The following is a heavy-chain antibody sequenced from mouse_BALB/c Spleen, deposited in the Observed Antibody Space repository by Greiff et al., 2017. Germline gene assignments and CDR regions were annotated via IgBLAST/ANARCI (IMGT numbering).Heavy chain of an antibody. CDR3: ARSYYVPDY. CDR1: GYTFTSYW. V-gene: IGHV1-87*01. CDR2: IYPGDGDT. J-gene: IGHJ2*01. D-gene: IGHD1-1*01. Sequence: VQLQESGAELARPGASVKLSCKASGYTFTSYWMQWVKQRPGQGLEWIGAIYPGDGDTRYTQKFKGKATLTADKSSSTAYMQLSSLASEDSAVYYCARSYYVPDYWGQGTTLTVSS.